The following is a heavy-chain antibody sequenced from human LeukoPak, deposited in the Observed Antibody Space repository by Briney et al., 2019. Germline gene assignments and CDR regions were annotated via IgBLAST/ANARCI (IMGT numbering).Heavy chain of an antibody. Sequence: ESLKISCKGSGYTFTTYWIGWVRQIPGKGLEWMGIIYPADSDTRYSPSFQGQVTISADKSISTAYLQWSSLKASDTAMFYCARSAGAAFDYWGQGTLLTVSS. V-gene: IGHV5-51*01. D-gene: IGHD6-13*01. CDR3: ARSAGAAFDY. CDR1: GYTFTTYW. J-gene: IGHJ4*02. CDR2: IYPADSDT.